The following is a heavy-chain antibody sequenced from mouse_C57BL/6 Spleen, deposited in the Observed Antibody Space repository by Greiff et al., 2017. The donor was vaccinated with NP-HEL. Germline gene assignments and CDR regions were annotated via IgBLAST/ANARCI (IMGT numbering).Heavy chain of an antibody. CDR2: ISSGGSYT. J-gene: IGHJ3*01. CDR3: ARHDTMVTTEFAY. Sequence: EVQLQESGGDLVKPGGSLKLSCAASGFTFSSYGMSWVRQTPDKRLEWVATISSGGSYTYYPDSVKGRFTISRDNAKNTLYLQMSSLKSEDTAMYYCARHDTMVTTEFAYWGQGTLVTVSA. CDR1: GFTFSSYG. D-gene: IGHD2-2*01. V-gene: IGHV5-6*01.